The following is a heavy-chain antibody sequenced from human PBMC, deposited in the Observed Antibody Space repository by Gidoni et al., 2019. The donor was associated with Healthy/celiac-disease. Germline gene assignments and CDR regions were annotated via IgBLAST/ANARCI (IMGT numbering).Heavy chain of an antibody. Sequence: EVQLVESGGGLVQPGRSLRLSCTASGFTFGDYAMSWFRQAPGKGLEWVGFIRSKAYGGTTEYAASVKGRFTISRDDSKSIAYLQMNSLKTEDTAVYYCTRYDRWLDYRYSSYFDYWGQGTLVTVSS. CDR1: GFTFGDYA. D-gene: IGHD4-4*01. V-gene: IGHV3-49*03. CDR2: IRSKAYGGTT. J-gene: IGHJ4*02. CDR3: TRYDRWLDYRYSSYFDY.